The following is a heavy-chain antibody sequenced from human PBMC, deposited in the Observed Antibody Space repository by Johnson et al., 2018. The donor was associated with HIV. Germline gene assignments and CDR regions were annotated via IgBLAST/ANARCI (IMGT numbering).Heavy chain of an antibody. J-gene: IGHJ3*02. CDR1: GFNVSSNY. Sequence: EVQLVESGGGLVQPGGSLRLSCAASGFNVSSNYMSWVRQAPGKGLEWVSVIGRAGDTYYQDSVKGRFTISRENDKNSLYLQMNSLRAGDTAVYFCARGHSGRLPEIDAFDIWGRGTMVTV. V-gene: IGHV3-13*01. D-gene: IGHD1-26*01. CDR3: ARGHSGRLPEIDAFDI. CDR2: IGRAGDT.